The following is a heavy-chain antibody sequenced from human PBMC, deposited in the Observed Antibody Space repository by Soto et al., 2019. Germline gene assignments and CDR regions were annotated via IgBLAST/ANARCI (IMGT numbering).Heavy chain of an antibody. CDR3: ARAPLDYGDYGPSFDY. V-gene: IGHV1-2*04. Sequence: ASVKVSCKASGYTFTGYYMHWVRQAPGQGLEWMGWINPNSGGTNYAQKFQGWVTMTRDTSISTAYMELSRLRSDDTAVYYCARAPLDYGDYGPSFDYWGQGTLVTVSS. CDR1: GYTFTGYY. J-gene: IGHJ4*02. CDR2: INPNSGGT. D-gene: IGHD4-17*01.